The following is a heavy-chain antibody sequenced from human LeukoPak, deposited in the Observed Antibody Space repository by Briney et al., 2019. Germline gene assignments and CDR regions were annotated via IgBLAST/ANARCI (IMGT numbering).Heavy chain of an antibody. V-gene: IGHV3-64*01. Sequence: GGSLRLSCAASGFTFSSYAMHWVRQAPGKGLEYVSAISSNGGSTYYANSVKGRFAISRDNSKNTLYLQMGSLRAEDMAVYYCARGSPVAGASLNYWGQGTLVTVS. D-gene: IGHD6-19*01. J-gene: IGHJ4*02. CDR1: GFTFSSYA. CDR2: ISSNGGST. CDR3: ARGSPVAGASLNY.